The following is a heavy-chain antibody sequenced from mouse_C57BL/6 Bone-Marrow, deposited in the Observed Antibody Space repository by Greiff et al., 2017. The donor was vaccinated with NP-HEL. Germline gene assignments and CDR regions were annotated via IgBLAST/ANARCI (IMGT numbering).Heavy chain of an antibody. Sequence: QVQLKQPGAELVKPGASVKMSCKASGYTFTSYWITWVKQRPGQGLEWIGDIYPGSGSTNYNEKFKSKATLTVDTSSSTAYMQLSSLTSEDSAVYYCAREGQLRPWFAYWGQGTLVTVSA. V-gene: IGHV1-55*01. CDR1: GYTFTSYW. CDR2: IYPGSGST. D-gene: IGHD3-2*02. J-gene: IGHJ3*01. CDR3: AREGQLRPWFAY.